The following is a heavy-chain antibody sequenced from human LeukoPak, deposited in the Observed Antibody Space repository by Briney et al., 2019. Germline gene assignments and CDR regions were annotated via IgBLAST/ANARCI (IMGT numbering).Heavy chain of an antibody. CDR2: ISSSSSYI. CDR3: AKDARDKYSSSWYPDY. J-gene: IGHJ4*02. V-gene: IGHV3-21*01. D-gene: IGHD6-13*01. Sequence: PGGSLRLSCAASGFTFSSYSMNWVRQAPGKGLEWVSSISSSSSYIYYADSVKGRFTISRDNAKNSLYLQMNSLRAEDTAVYYCAKDARDKYSSSWYPDYWGQGTLVTVSS. CDR1: GFTFSSYS.